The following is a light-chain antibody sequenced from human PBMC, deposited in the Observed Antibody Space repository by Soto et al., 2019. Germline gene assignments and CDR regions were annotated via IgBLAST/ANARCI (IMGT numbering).Light chain of an antibody. Sequence: DIQMTQSPSSLSASVGDRVTITCRASQGISTSLNWYQQKPGKAPKLLIYAASSLQSGVPSRFSGSGSETDFTLTISSLQPEDFATYSCQQSYSTTWTFGQGTKVDI. CDR3: QQSYSTTWT. CDR2: AAS. J-gene: IGKJ1*01. CDR1: QGISTS. V-gene: IGKV1-39*01.